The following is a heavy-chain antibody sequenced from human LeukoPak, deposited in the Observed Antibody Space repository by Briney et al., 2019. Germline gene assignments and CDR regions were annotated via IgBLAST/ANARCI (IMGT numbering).Heavy chain of an antibody. V-gene: IGHV3-48*01. CDR1: GFTFSSYS. CDR3: ARELLNNDAFDI. J-gene: IGHJ3*02. CDR2: ISSSSTI. D-gene: IGHD3-10*01. Sequence: GGSLRLSCAASGFTFSSYSMNWVRQAPGKGLEWVSYISSSSTIYYADSVKGRFTISRDNAKNSLYLQMNSLRAEDTAVYYCARELLNNDAFDIWDQGTMVTVSS.